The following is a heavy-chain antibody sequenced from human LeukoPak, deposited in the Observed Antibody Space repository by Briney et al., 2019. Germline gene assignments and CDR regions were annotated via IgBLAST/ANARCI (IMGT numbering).Heavy chain of an antibody. CDR2: IYPGDSDT. D-gene: IGHD3-22*01. CDR1: GYSFTSYW. CDR3: ARFVGDSSGYPHYFDY. Sequence: GGSLRLSCKGSGYSFTSYWIGWVRQMPGKGLEWMGIIYPGDSDTRYSPSFQGQVTIPADKSISTAYLQWSSLKASDTAMYYSARFVGDSSGYPHYFDYWGQGTLVTVSS. V-gene: IGHV5-51*01. J-gene: IGHJ4*02.